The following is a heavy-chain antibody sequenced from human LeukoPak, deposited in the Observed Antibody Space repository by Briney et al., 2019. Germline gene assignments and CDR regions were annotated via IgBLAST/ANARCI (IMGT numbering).Heavy chain of an antibody. CDR2: ISSTGSAM. V-gene: IGHV3-11*04. Sequence: GGSLRLSCAASGFTFSDYYMSWVRQAPGKGLEWISDISSTGSAMYYADSVKGRFTISRDSAKNSLYLQMNSLRAEDTAVYYCARGQQWFDPWGQGTLVTVSS. D-gene: IGHD6-13*01. CDR1: GFTFSDYY. CDR3: ARGQQWFDP. J-gene: IGHJ5*02.